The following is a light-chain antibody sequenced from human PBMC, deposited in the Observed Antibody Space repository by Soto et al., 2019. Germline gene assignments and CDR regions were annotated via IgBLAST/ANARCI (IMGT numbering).Light chain of an antibody. CDR2: GAS. J-gene: IGKJ1*01. CDR1: QSVSNNY. V-gene: IGKV3D-20*02. Sequence: DIVLTQSPGTLSLSPGERATLSCRASQSVSNNYLAWYQQKPGQAPRLLIYGASSRATGIQDRFSGSASATDFTLTIRRMEPEYFAVYYCQHRSNWPTFGQGTKVDIK. CDR3: QHRSNWPT.